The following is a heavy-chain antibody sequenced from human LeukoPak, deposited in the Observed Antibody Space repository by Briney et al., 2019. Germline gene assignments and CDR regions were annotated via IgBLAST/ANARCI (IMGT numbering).Heavy chain of an antibody. J-gene: IGHJ6*03. CDR1: GYSFTSHY. D-gene: IGHD3-3*01. CDR3: ARVGATYYDFWSGYYFESYYYYYYMDV. Sequence: ASVKVSCKASGYSFTSHYMHWVRQAPGQGLEWLGLINPSGSSTLYAQKFQGRVTMTRDMSTTTDYMELSSLKSEDTAVYYCARVGATYYDFWSGYYFESYYYYYYMDVWGKGTTVTVSS. CDR2: INPSGSST. V-gene: IGHV1-46*01.